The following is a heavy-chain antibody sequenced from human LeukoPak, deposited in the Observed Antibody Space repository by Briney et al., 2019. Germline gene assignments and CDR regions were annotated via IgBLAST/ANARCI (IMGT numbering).Heavy chain of an antibody. V-gene: IGHV3-7*03. Sequence: PGGSLRLSCAASGFTFSTSWMSWVRQVPGKGLEWVANIKKDGSGTYYVDSVKGRFTISRDNAKNSLYLQMNSLRAEDTAMYYCAGGRYCGTTYYFDYWGQGTLVTVSS. CDR2: IKKDGSGT. CDR1: GFTFSTSW. CDR3: AGGRYCGTTYYFDY. J-gene: IGHJ4*02. D-gene: IGHD2-15*01.